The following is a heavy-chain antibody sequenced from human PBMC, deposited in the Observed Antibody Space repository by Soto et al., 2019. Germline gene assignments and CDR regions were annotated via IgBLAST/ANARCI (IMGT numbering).Heavy chain of an antibody. CDR3: ARSGASWIDYHNWFDP. Sequence: EVQLVESGGGLEQPGGSLRLSCAASGFTFSDYDMHWVRQRTGEGLEWVASIGTAGDTNYPASVKGRFIISRENGKNSLYLQMNSLRVEDTAVYYCARSGASWIDYHNWFDPWGRGTLVTVSS. V-gene: IGHV3-13*01. CDR1: GFTFSDYD. J-gene: IGHJ5*02. CDR2: IGTAGDT. D-gene: IGHD5-12*01.